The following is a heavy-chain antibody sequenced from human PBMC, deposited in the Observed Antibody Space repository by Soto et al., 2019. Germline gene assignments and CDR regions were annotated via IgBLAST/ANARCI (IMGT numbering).Heavy chain of an antibody. CDR3: ARDRLRYNWNDFPYYYYGMDV. D-gene: IGHD1-1*01. CDR2: ISYDGSNK. Sequence: QVQLVESGGGVVQPGRSLRLSCAASGFTFSSYAMHWVRQAPGKGLVWVAVISYDGSNKYYADSVKGRFTISRDNSKNTLYLQMSSLRAEDTAVYYCARDRLRYNWNDFPYYYYGMDVWGQGTTVTVSS. CDR1: GFTFSSYA. J-gene: IGHJ6*02. V-gene: IGHV3-30-3*01.